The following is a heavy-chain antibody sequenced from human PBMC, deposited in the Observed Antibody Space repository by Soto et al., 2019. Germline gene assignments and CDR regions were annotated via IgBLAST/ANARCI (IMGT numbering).Heavy chain of an antibody. CDR3: ARYSGSSPGSDAFDI. V-gene: IGHV1-2*04. CDR2: INPNSGGT. CDR1: GYTLTGYY. D-gene: IGHD1-26*01. J-gene: IGHJ3*02. Sequence: ASVKVSCKASGYTLTGYYMHWVRQAPGQGLEWMGWINPNSGGTNYAQKFQGWVTMTRDTSISTAYMELSRLRSDDTAVYYCARYSGSSPGSDAFDIWGQGTMVTVSS.